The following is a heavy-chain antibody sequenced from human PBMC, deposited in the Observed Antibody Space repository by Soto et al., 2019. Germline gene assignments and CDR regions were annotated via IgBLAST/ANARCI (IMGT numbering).Heavy chain of an antibody. CDR3: ARGRYGDY. J-gene: IGHJ4*02. CDR2: ISAHNGNT. CDR1: GYAFTTYG. D-gene: IGHD1-1*01. Sequence: QVHLVQSGAEVKKPGASVMVSCQGSGYAFTTYGITWVRQAPGQGLEWMGGISAHNGNTNYAQKLQGRVTVTTNTSTSTAYMELRSLRYDDTAVYYCARGRYGDYWGQGALVTVSS. V-gene: IGHV1-18*01.